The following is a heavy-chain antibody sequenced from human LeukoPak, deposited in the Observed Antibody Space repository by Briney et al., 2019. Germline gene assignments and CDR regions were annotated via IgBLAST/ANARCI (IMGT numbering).Heavy chain of an antibody. D-gene: IGHD3-10*01. Sequence: ASVKDSCKASGGTFSSYAISWVRQAPGEGREWMGGIIPIFGTANYTQKFQGRVTITADESTSTAYMELSSLRSDDTAVYYSASEYGSGRYFDYWGQGTLVTVST. CDR3: ASEYGSGRYFDY. CDR1: GGTFSSYA. J-gene: IGHJ4*02. V-gene: IGHV1-69*13. CDR2: IIPIFGTA.